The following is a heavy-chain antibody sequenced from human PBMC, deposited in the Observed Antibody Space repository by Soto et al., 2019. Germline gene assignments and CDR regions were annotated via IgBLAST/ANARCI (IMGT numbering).Heavy chain of an antibody. J-gene: IGHJ6*02. D-gene: IGHD3-10*01. V-gene: IGHV4-34*01. Sequence: SETLSLTCAVYGGSSSGYYWSWIRQPPGKGLEWIGEINHSGSTNYNPSLKSRVTISVDTSKNQFSLKLSSVTAADTAVYYCARVVRGVPNYYYYGMDVWGQGTTVTVSS. CDR1: GGSSSGYY. CDR3: ARVVRGVPNYYYYGMDV. CDR2: INHSGST.